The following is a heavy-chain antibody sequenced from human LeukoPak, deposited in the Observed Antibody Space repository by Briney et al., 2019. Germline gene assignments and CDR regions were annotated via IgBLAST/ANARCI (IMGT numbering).Heavy chain of an antibody. Sequence: GGTLRLSCAASGFTFSTYWMNWFRQTPGKGLEWVAKIKSDGGEKDHVASVKGRFTISRDNPKNSLYLQMNSRRVKDTAVYYCARGGAARPDFWGQGTLVTVSS. CDR2: IKSDGGEK. J-gene: IGHJ4*02. V-gene: IGHV3-7*04. D-gene: IGHD6-6*01. CDR3: ARGGAARPDF. CDR1: GFTFSTYW.